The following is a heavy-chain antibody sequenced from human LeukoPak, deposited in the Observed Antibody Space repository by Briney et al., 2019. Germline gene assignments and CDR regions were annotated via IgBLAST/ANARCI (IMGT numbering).Heavy chain of an antibody. CDR2: IYDSGST. D-gene: IGHD3-22*01. J-gene: IGHJ4*02. CDR1: GGSVSSGSYY. V-gene: IGHV4-61*01. Sequence: SETLSLTCTVSGGSVSSGSYYWSWIRQPPGKGLEWIGYIYDSGSTNYNPSLKSRVTISVDTSKNQFSLKLSSVTAADTAVYYCARDTSGYFYYWGQGTLVTVSS. CDR3: ARDTSGYFYY.